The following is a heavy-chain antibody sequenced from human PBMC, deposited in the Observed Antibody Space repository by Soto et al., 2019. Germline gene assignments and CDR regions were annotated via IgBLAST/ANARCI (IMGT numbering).Heavy chain of an antibody. D-gene: IGHD3-22*01. CDR3: ARFTYYYDSSGYYYFDY. CDR2: IDWDDDK. CDR1: VFSLSTSGMC. Sequence: SGPTLVNPTQTLTLTCTFSVFSLSTSGMCVSWIRQPPGKALEWLALIDWDDDKYYSTSLKTRLTISKDTSKNQVVLTMTNMDPVDTATYYCARFTYYYDSSGYYYFDYWGQGTLVTVSS. J-gene: IGHJ4*02. V-gene: IGHV2-70*01.